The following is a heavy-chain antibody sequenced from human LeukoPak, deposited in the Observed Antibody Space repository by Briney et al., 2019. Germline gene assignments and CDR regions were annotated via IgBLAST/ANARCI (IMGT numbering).Heavy chain of an antibody. V-gene: IGHV3-33*06. Sequence: PGRSLRLSCAVSGFSFRDFGSEWVRQAPGKGLEWVAVTWYDESQKYYADSVKGRFTISKDNSKNTLYLEMSSLRVEDTAVYSCAKWEGTRQFYFGYWGQGALVTVAS. CDR2: TWYDESQK. J-gene: IGHJ4*02. CDR1: GFSFRDFG. CDR3: AKWEGTRQFYFGY. D-gene: IGHD1-26*01.